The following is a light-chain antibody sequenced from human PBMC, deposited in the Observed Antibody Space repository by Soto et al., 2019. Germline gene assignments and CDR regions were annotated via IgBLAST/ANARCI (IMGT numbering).Light chain of an antibody. V-gene: IGKV4-1*01. CDR3: QQYYSTPPT. CDR2: WAS. J-gene: IGKJ1*01. CDR1: QNLLYNSNNKNY. Sequence: DVVMTQSPDPLAVSLGDRATINCKSSQNLLYNSNNKNYLAWYQQRPGQPPKLLIYWASTRESGVPDRFSGSGSGTDFTLTISSLQAADVAVYYCQQYYSTPPTFGQGTKGDIK.